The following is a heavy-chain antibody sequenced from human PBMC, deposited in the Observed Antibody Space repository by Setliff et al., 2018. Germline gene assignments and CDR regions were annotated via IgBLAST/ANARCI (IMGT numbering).Heavy chain of an antibody. Sequence: SETLSLTCAVYGGSFSTYYWIWIRQPPGKGLEWIGEINHSGSTNYNPSLKSRVTISVDTSKNQFSLILSSVTAADTAVYYCASGRESASRQTYFDSWGQGTLVTVSS. J-gene: IGHJ4*02. CDR3: ASGRESASRQTYFDS. CDR1: GGSFSTYY. D-gene: IGHD2-15*01. V-gene: IGHV4-34*01. CDR2: INHSGST.